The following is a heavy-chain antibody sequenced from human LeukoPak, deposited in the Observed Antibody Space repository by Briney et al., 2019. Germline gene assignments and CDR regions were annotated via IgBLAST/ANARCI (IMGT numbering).Heavy chain of an antibody. Sequence: GESLKISCKASGYSFTNYWIGWVRQMPGKGLEWMGIIYPGDSDTRYSPSFEGQVTISGDKSITTAFLQWSSLKASDTAMYYCARGYCSSSSCTPAFGIWGQGTKVSVSS. J-gene: IGHJ3*02. CDR3: ARGYCSSSSCTPAFGI. D-gene: IGHD2-2*01. V-gene: IGHV5-51*01. CDR2: IYPGDSDT. CDR1: GYSFTNYW.